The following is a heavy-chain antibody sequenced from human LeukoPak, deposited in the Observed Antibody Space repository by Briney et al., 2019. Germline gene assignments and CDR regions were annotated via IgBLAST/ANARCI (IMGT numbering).Heavy chain of an antibody. CDR1: GGSFSGYY. CDR2: INHSGST. J-gene: IGHJ4*02. D-gene: IGHD5-24*01. CDR3: ARGQRDGYNFDY. Sequence: KPSETLSLTCAVYGGSFSGYYWSWIRQPPGKGLEWIGEINHSGSTNYNPSLKSRVTISVDTSKNQFSLKLSSVTAADTAVYYCARGQRDGYNFDYWGQGTLVTVSP. V-gene: IGHV4-34*01.